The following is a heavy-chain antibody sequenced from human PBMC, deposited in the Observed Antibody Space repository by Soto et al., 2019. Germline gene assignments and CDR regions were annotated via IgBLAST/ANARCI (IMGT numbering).Heavy chain of an antibody. Sequence: SVKVSCKASGGTFSSYAISWVRQAPGQGLEWMGGIIPIFGKANYAQKFQGRVTMTEDTSTDTAYMELSSLRSEDTAVYYCATVGQQLTHYYYYYGMDVWGQGTTVTVSS. V-gene: IGHV1-69*06. D-gene: IGHD6-13*01. CDR3: ATVGQQLTHYYYYYGMDV. J-gene: IGHJ6*02. CDR2: IIPIFGKA. CDR1: GGTFSSYA.